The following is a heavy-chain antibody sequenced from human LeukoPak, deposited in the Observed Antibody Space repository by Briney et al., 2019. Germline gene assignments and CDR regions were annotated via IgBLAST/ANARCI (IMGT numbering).Heavy chain of an antibody. J-gene: IGHJ3*02. D-gene: IGHD3-22*01. CDR2: IYYSGST. CDR3: ARDRRIPLKNKNYYDSSGSLGAFDI. V-gene: IGHV4-31*03. CDR1: GGSISSGGYS. Sequence: SETLSLNCTVSGGSISSGGYSWSWIRQHPGKGLEWIGYIYYSGSTYYNPSLKSRVTISVDTSKNQFSLKLSSVTAADTAVYYCARDRRIPLKNKNYYDSSGSLGAFDIWGQGTMVTVSS.